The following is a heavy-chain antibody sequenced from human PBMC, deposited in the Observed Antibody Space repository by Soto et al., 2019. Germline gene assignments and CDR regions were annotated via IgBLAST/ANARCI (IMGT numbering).Heavy chain of an antibody. D-gene: IGHD1-26*01. Sequence: GGSLRLSCAASGFDFSSYSLNWVRQTPGKGLEWVSSISGSSTYIYYADSVKGRFTISRDNAKNSLYLQMNSLRAEDTAVYYCARDPADLWEPDQYFQYWGQGTKVTVSA. V-gene: IGHV3-21*01. J-gene: IGHJ1*01. CDR1: GFDFSSYS. CDR2: ISGSSTYI. CDR3: ARDPADLWEPDQYFQY.